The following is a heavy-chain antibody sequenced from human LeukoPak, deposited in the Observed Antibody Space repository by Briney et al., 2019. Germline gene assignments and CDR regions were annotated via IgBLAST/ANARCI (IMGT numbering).Heavy chain of an antibody. CDR2: VWYDGSKT. V-gene: IGHV3-33*08. CDR1: GFTFSSYA. J-gene: IGHJ4*02. CDR3: ARGVDYYDSGGTIYY. Sequence: GGSLRLSCAASGFTFSSYAMHWVRQAPGKGLEWVAVVWYDGSKTYSADTVKGRITISRDDSKNTLCLQMNSLRAEDTAVYYCARGVDYYDSGGTIYYWGQGTLVTVSS. D-gene: IGHD3-22*01.